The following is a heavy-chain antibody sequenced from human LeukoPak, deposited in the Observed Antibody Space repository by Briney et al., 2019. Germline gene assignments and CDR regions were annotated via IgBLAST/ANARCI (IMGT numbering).Heavy chain of an antibody. D-gene: IGHD1-1*01. CDR2: SYYRSKWYN. V-gene: IGHV6-1*01. CDR1: GDSVSSNSAA. J-gene: IGHJ4*02. Sequence: SQTLSLTCAISGDSVSSNSAAWNWIRQSPSRGLEWLGRSYYRSKWYNDYAVSVKSRIVINPDTSKNQFSLQLSSVTPEDTAVYYCTRDGIRVLDYWGQGILVTVSS. CDR3: TRDGIRVLDY.